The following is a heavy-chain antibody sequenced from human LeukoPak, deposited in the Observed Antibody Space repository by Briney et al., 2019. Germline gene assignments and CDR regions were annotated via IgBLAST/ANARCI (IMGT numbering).Heavy chain of an antibody. CDR2: ISDSGFST. D-gene: IGHD3-22*01. Sequence: GGSLRLSCAASGFTFSTYAMSWVRQAPGKGLEWVSSISDSGFSTYYADSVKGRFAISRDNSKNAMFLQMNSLRAEDSAVYYCAGPPSDYYDGSGPGYYWGQGALVSVSS. CDR1: GFTFSTYA. CDR3: AGPPSDYYDGSGPGYY. J-gene: IGHJ4*02. V-gene: IGHV3-23*01.